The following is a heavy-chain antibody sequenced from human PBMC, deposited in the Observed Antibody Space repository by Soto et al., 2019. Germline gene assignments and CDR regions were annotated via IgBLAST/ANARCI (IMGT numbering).Heavy chain of an antibody. CDR2: ISGRDGST. CDR3: TTATGSFATSIYYFDY. J-gene: IGHJ4*02. V-gene: IGHV3-23*01. Sequence: GGSLRLSCVASGFTFSTYAMIWVGQAPGKGLEWVSAISGRDGSTYYADSVRGRFTISRDNSRNTLFLQMDSLRAEDSAVYFCTTATGSFATSIYYFDYWGQGSLVTVSS. D-gene: IGHD3-9*01. CDR1: GFTFSTYA.